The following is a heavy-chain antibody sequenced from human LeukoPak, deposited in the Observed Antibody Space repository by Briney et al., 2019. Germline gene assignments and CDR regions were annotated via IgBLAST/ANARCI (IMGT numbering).Heavy chain of an antibody. CDR3: ARRGPIAAAGTLHYYMHV. Sequence: GESLKISCNGSGYSFTSYWLGWVRQMPGKGLEWMGIIYPGDSDTRYSPSFQGQVTISADKSISTAYLQWSSLKASDTAMYYCARRGPIAAAGTLHYYMHVWGKGTTVTVSS. J-gene: IGHJ6*03. V-gene: IGHV5-51*01. CDR1: GYSFTSYW. CDR2: IYPGDSDT. D-gene: IGHD6-13*01.